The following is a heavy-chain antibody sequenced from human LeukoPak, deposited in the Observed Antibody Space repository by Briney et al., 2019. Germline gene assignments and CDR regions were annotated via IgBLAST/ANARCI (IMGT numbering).Heavy chain of an antibody. V-gene: IGHV3-73*01. Sequence: GGSLRLSCAASGFTFSGSAMHWVRQASGKGLEWVGRIRSKANSYATAYAASVKGRFTISRDDSKNTAYLQMNSLKTEDTAVYYCTTVHTVVTPVWWGQGTLVTVSS. CDR3: TTVHTVVTPVW. J-gene: IGHJ4*02. D-gene: IGHD4-23*01. CDR2: IRSKANSYAT. CDR1: GFTFSGSA.